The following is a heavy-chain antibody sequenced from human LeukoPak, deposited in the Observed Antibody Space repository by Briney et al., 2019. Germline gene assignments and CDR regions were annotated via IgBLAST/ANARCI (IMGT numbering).Heavy chain of an antibody. Sequence: ASETLSLTCTVSGGSISSYYWSWIRQPPGKGLEWIGYVHYTGSTKYNPSLKSRVTISVDTSKNQFSLKLSSVTAADTAVYFCAREFTGSSFDYWGQGTLVTVSS. V-gene: IGHV4-59*01. CDR1: GGSISSYY. J-gene: IGHJ4*02. D-gene: IGHD1-26*01. CDR3: AREFTGSSFDY. CDR2: VHYTGST.